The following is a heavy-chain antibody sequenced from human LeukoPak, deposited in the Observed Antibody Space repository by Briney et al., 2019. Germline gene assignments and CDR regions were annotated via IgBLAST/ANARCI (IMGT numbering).Heavy chain of an antibody. D-gene: IGHD3-10*01. Sequence: SETLSLTCTVSGGSISSSSYYWGWIRQPPGKGLEWIGNIYYSGSTYYNPSLKSRVTISVDTSKNQFSLKLSSVTAADTAVYYCAGVRLTNYVSGSSHFGFWGQGTLVTVSS. J-gene: IGHJ4*02. V-gene: IGHV4-39*07. CDR1: GGSISSSSYY. CDR2: IYYSGST. CDR3: AGVRLTNYVSGSSHFGF.